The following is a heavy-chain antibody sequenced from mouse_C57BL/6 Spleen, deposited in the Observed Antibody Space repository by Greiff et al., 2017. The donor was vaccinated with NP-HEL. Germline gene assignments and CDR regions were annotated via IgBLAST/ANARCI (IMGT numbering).Heavy chain of an antibody. CDR2: ISSGSSTI. D-gene: IGHD2-3*01. V-gene: IGHV5-17*01. CDR1: GFTFSDYG. Sequence: EVKLVESGGGLVKPGGSLKLSCAASGFTFSDYGMHWVRQAPEKGLEWVAYISSGSSTIYYADTVKGRFTISRDNAKNTLFLQMTSLRSEDTAMYYCARNDGYLGDYWGQGTSVTVSS. J-gene: IGHJ4*01. CDR3: ARNDGYLGDY.